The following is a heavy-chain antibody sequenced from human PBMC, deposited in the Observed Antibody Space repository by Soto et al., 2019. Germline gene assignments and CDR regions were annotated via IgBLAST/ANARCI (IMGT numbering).Heavy chain of an antibody. CDR1: VFSISTHA. Sequence: WGSLLVSCVSSVFSISTHALTLVRQAPGKGLEWVSSFSGRSGDTYYAASVKGRFTISGDSSKNTVILQMNNLRADDTALYYCARDSSDWTNYFDSWGQGIQVTVSS. CDR3: ARDSSDWTNYFDS. V-gene: IGHV3-23*01. J-gene: IGHJ4*02. D-gene: IGHD6-19*01. CDR2: FSGRSGDT.